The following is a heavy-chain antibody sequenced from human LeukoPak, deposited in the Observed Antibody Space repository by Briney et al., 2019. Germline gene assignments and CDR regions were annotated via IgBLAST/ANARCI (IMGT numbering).Heavy chain of an antibody. CDR1: GFTFSSYS. CDR2: TSSSSSYI. J-gene: IGHJ4*02. V-gene: IGHV3-21*01. CDR3: ARDAKGSLYYFDY. Sequence: GGSLRLSCAASGFTFSSYSMNWVRQAPGKGLEWVSSTSSSSSYIYYADSVKGRFTISRDNAKNSLYLQMNSLRAEDTAVYYCARDAKGSLYYFDYWGQGTLVTVSS.